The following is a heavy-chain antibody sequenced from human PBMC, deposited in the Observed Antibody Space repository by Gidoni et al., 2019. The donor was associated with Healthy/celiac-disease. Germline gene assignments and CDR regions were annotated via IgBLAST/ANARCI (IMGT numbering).Heavy chain of an antibody. CDR3: AKDHEVLLWFGEFVDY. CDR1: GFTFSIYG. Sequence: QVQLVESGGGVVQPGRSLRLSCAASGFTFSIYGMHWVRQAPGKGLEWVAVISYDGSNKYYADSVKGRFTISRDNSKNTLYLQMNSLRAEDTAVYYCAKDHEVLLWFGEFVDYWGQGTLVTVSS. CDR2: ISYDGSNK. V-gene: IGHV3-30*18. J-gene: IGHJ4*02. D-gene: IGHD3-10*01.